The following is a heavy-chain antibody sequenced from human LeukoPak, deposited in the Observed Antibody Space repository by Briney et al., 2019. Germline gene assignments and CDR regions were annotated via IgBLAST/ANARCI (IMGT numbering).Heavy chain of an antibody. J-gene: IGHJ6*03. CDR2: INPNSGGT. Sequence: APVKVSCKASGYTFTGYYMHWVRQAPGQGLEWMGWINPNSGGTNYAQKFQGRVTMTRDTSISTAYMELSRLRSDDTAVYYCARENRGYSGYDYYYYYYMDVWGKGTTVTVSS. V-gene: IGHV1-2*02. D-gene: IGHD5-12*01. CDR3: ARENRGYSGYDYYYYYYMDV. CDR1: GYTFTGYY.